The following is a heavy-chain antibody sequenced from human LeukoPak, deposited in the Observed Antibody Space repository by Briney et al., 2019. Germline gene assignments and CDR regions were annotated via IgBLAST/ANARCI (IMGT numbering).Heavy chain of an antibody. V-gene: IGHV4-59*08. CDR1: GGSISSDY. CDR2: VYYSGIT. CDR3: ARSGGYYNWFDP. J-gene: IGHJ5*02. Sequence: SETLSLTCTVSGGSISSDYWSWIRQPPGKGLEWIGYVYYSGITNYNPSLKSRVTISVDTSKNQFSLKLNSVTAADTAVYYCARSGGYYNWFDPWGQGTLVTVSS. D-gene: IGHD3-3*01.